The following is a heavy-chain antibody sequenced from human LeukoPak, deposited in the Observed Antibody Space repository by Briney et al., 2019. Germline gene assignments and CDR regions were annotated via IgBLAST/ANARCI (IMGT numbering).Heavy chain of an antibody. V-gene: IGHV4-59*01. CDR1: GGSISSYY. D-gene: IGHD2-2*01. CDR2: IYYSGST. CDR3: ARDLIVVGQEAVDI. Sequence: SETLSLTCTVSGGSISSYYWSWIRQPPGKGLEWIGYIYYSGSTNYNPSLKSRVTISVDTSKNQFSLKLSSVTAADTAVYYCARDLIVVGQEAVDIWGQGTMVTVSS. J-gene: IGHJ3*02.